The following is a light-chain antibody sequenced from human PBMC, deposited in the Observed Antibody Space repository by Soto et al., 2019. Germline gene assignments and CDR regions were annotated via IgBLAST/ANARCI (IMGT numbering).Light chain of an antibody. J-gene: IGKJ5*01. Sequence: DIQMTQSPSSLSASIGDRVTITCRASQGIRNFLAWFQQEPGKAPKSLIYAAYTLQSGVPTRFSGSGSGTDFNLTISSLQPEDFGTYYCQQYTDHPTFGQGTRLEIK. CDR3: QQYTDHPT. CDR1: QGIRNF. V-gene: IGKV1-16*01. CDR2: AAY.